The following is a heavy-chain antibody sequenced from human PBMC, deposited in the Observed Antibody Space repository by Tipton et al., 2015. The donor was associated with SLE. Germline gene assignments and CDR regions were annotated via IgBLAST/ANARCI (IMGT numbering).Heavy chain of an antibody. Sequence: TLSLTCTVSGGSISSYYWSWIRQPPGKGLEWIGYIYYSGSTNYNPSLKSRVTISVDTSKNQFSLKLSSVTAADTAVYYCARDPRGSGCFDYWGQGTLVTVSS. CDR3: ARDPRGSGCFDY. J-gene: IGHJ4*02. D-gene: IGHD3-22*01. CDR1: GGSISSYY. CDR2: IYYSGST. V-gene: IGHV4-59*01.